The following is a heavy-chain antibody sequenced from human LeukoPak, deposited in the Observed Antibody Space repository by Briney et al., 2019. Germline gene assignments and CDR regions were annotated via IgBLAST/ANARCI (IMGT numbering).Heavy chain of an antibody. CDR3: ASHRAHMATLNDPAFDM. CDR1: GASIGTYS. J-gene: IGHJ3*02. D-gene: IGHD5-24*01. CDR2: IYTTGST. Sequence: SETLSLTCTVSGASIGTYSWSWIQQPPGKGLEWIGYIYTTGSTHYNPSLKSRVTMSLDTSKNQFSLRLSSVTAADTALFYCASHRAHMATLNDPAFDMWGQGTMVTVSS. V-gene: IGHV4-4*09.